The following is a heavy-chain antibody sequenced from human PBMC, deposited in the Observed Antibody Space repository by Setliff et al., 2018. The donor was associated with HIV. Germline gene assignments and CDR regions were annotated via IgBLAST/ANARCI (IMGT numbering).Heavy chain of an antibody. CDR3: ARESPSSSWFYFDF. CDR2: INHRGST. V-gene: IGHV4-34*01. D-gene: IGHD6-13*01. CDR1: GGSFSDYY. J-gene: IGHJ4*02. Sequence: SETLSLTCAVYGGSFSDYYWTWIRQSPGKGLVWIGEINHRGSTNYNPSLKSRVTVSVDTSKNQFSLKLGSVTAADTAVYYCARESPSSSWFYFDFWGQGTLVTVSS.